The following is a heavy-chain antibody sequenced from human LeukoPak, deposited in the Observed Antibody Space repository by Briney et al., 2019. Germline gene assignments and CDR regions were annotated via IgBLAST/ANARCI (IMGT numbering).Heavy chain of an antibody. CDR1: GGTFSSYT. CDR3: ARDQGNAFDI. CDR2: IIPIFGTA. V-gene: IGHV1-69*08. Sequence: SVKVTCKASGGTFSSYTISWVRQAPGQGLEWMGRIIPIFGTANYAQKFQGRVTVTADKSTSTAYMELSSLRSEDTAVYYCARDQGNAFDIWGQGTMVTVSS. J-gene: IGHJ3*02. D-gene: IGHD3-10*01.